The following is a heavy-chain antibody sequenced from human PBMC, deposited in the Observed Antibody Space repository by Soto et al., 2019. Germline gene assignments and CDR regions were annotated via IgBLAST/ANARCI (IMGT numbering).Heavy chain of an antibody. D-gene: IGHD3-10*01. CDR3: ARRWGEGRVDY. Sequence: QVQLQESGPGLVKPSGTLSLTCAVSGGSISSSNWWSWVRQPPGKGLEWIGEIYHSGNTNYNPSLKSRVPMAGDKSRNQFSLKLSSVTAADTAVYYCARRWGEGRVDYWGQGTLVTVSS. J-gene: IGHJ4*02. V-gene: IGHV4-4*02. CDR2: IYHSGNT. CDR1: GGSISSSNW.